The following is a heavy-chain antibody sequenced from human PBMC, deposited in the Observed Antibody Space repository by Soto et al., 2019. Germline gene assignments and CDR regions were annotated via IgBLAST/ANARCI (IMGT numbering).Heavy chain of an antibody. Sequence: PGGSLRLSCAASGFTFSSYAMSWVRQAPGKGLEWVANISPDGSEEYYLDSVKGRFTISRDNAKNSVYLQMNSLVGDDTAVYFCARENWFYDYWGQGTPVTVSS. CDR3: ARENWFYDY. CDR1: GFTFSSYA. CDR2: ISPDGSEE. V-gene: IGHV3-7*01. J-gene: IGHJ4*02. D-gene: IGHD3-10*01.